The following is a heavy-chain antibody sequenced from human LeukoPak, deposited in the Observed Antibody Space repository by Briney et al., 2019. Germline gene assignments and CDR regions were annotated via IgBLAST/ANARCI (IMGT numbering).Heavy chain of an antibody. D-gene: IGHD3/OR15-3a*01. CDR1: GFTVSSNY. CDR2: IYSGGGA. Sequence: PGGSLRLSCAASGFTVSSNYMSWVRQAPGKGLEWVSVIYSGGGASYADSVKGRFTISRDNSKKTLFLQMNSLRAEDTAVYYCAREREDWGLAFDYWGQGTLVTVSS. J-gene: IGHJ4*02. CDR3: AREREDWGLAFDY. V-gene: IGHV3-53*01.